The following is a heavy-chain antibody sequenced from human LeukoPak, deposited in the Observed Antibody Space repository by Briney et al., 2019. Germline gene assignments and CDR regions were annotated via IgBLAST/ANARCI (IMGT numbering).Heavy chain of an antibody. CDR1: GGSVSTYY. CDR3: ARHDAGIAARPFDN. V-gene: IGHV4-4*09. CDR2: IHASGPT. J-gene: IGHJ4*02. Sequence: SETLCLSCAVSGGSVSTYYWSWIRRPPGKGLEWIAYIHASGPTNYNPSRKSRITISVDTSKNQFSLKLSSVTAADTAVYYCARHDAGIAARPFDNWGQGTLVTVSS. D-gene: IGHD6-6*01.